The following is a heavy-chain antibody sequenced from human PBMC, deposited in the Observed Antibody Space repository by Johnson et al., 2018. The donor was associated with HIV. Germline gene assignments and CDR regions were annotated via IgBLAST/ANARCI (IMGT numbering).Heavy chain of an antibody. CDR2: ISYDGSNK. V-gene: IGHV3-30-3*01. CDR1: GFTFSSYA. D-gene: IGHD3-16*02. Sequence: QVHLVESGGGVVQPGRSLRLSCAASGFTFSSYAMHWVRQAPGKGLEWVAVISYDGSNKYYADSVKGRFTISRDNSKNTLYLQMNSLRAEDTAVYYCAREVYDYVWGSYRSPDAFDIWGQGTMVTVSS. CDR3: AREVYDYVWGSYRSPDAFDI. J-gene: IGHJ3*02.